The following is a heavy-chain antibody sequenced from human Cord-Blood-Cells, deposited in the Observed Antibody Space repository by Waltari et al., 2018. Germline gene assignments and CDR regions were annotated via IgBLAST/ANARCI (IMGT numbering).Heavy chain of an antibody. Sequence: QVQLQESGPGLVKPSETLSLTCAVSGYSISSGYYWGWIRQTPGKGLEWIGSIYHSGSTYYNPSLKSRVTISVDTSKNQFSLKLSSVTAADTAVYYCARDIVGATDYWGQGTLVTVSS. D-gene: IGHD1-26*01. CDR2: IYHSGST. J-gene: IGHJ4*02. V-gene: IGHV4-38-2*02. CDR3: ARDIVGATDY. CDR1: GYSISSGYY.